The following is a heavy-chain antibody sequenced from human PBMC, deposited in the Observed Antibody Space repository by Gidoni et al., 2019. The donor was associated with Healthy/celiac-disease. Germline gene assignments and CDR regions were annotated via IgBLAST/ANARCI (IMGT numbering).Heavy chain of an antibody. CDR2: ISSSSSYI. Sequence: EVQLVESGGGLVKPGGSLRLSCAASGFTFSSYSMNWVRQAPGKGLEWVSSISSSSSYIYYADSVKGRFTISRDNAKNSLYLQMNSLRAEDTAVYYCAREDLGITMVQGVPNRRPSGMDVWGQGTTVTVSS. J-gene: IGHJ6*02. V-gene: IGHV3-21*01. CDR1: GFTFSSYS. CDR3: AREDLGITMVQGVPNRRPSGMDV. D-gene: IGHD3-10*01.